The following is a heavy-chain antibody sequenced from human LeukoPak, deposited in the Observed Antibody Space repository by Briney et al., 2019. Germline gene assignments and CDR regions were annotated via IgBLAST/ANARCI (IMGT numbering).Heavy chain of an antibody. CDR3: AIPGYSSGWPFDF. Sequence: PSETLSLTCTVSGGSISSSSYYWGWIRQPPGKGLEWIGSIYYSGSTYYNPSLKSRVTISVDTSKNQFSLKLSPVTAADTAVYYCAIPGYSSGWPFDFWGQGTLVTVSS. J-gene: IGHJ4*02. V-gene: IGHV4-39*01. CDR1: GGSISSSSYY. D-gene: IGHD6-19*01. CDR2: IYYSGST.